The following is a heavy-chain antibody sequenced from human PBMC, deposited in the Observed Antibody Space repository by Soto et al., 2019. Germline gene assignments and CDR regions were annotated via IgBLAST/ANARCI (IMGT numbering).Heavy chain of an antibody. CDR2: IRSKANGGTT. D-gene: IGHD2-15*01. J-gene: IGHJ4*01. Sequence: PGGSLRLSCTASGFTFGVYAMSWVRQAPGKGLEWVGFIRSKANGGTTEYAASVKGRFTISRDDSKSIAYLQMNSLKTEDTAVYYCTSSSTTHPSFFDYWAHGTLVTLSS. CDR1: GFTFGVYA. V-gene: IGHV3-49*04. CDR3: TSSSTTHPSFFDY.